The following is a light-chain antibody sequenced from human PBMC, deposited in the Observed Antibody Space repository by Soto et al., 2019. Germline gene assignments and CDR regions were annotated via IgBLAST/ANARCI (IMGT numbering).Light chain of an antibody. CDR1: QSVSSN. V-gene: IGKV3-15*01. J-gene: IGKJ1*01. CDR2: GAS. Sequence: EIVMTQSPATLSVSPGERATLSCRASQSVSSNLAWYQQKPGQAPRLLIYGASTRATGIPARFSGSGSVTEFTLTISSLQSEDFAVYYCQQYNNWPSGAFGQGTKVEIK. CDR3: QQYNNWPSGA.